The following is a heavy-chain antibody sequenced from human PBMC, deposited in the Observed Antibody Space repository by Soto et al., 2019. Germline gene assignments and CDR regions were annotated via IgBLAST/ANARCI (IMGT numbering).Heavy chain of an antibody. CDR3: ARDRPYSSSWYGDY. D-gene: IGHD6-13*01. Sequence: SVKVSCKASGGTFSSYAISCVRQAPGQGLEWMGGIIPIFGTANYAQKFQGRVTITADESTSTAYMELSSLRSEDTAVYYCARDRPYSSSWYGDYWGQGTLVTVSS. V-gene: IGHV1-69*13. CDR1: GGTFSSYA. CDR2: IIPIFGTA. J-gene: IGHJ4*02.